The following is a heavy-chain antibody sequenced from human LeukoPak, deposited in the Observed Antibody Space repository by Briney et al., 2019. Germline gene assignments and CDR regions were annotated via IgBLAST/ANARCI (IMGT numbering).Heavy chain of an antibody. Sequence: SETLSLTCTVSGGSISSYYWTWTRQPPGKGLEWIGYISYSGTTNYNPSLKSRVTISVDTSKKQASLKLSSVTAADTAVYYCARASIAAAGTLDYWGQGTLVTVSS. CDR2: ISYSGTT. J-gene: IGHJ4*02. CDR3: ARASIAAAGTLDY. CDR1: GGSISSYY. V-gene: IGHV4-59*01. D-gene: IGHD6-13*01.